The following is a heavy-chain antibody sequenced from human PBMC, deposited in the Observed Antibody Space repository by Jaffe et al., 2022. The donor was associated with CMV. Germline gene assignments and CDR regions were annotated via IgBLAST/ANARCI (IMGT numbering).Heavy chain of an antibody. D-gene: IGHD4-17*01. CDR3: ARERSDYGEPGLGP. Sequence: QVQLVESGGGVVQPGRSLRLSCAASGFTFSSYGMHWVRQAPGKGLEWVAVIWYDGSNKYYADSVKGRFTISRDNSKNTLYLQMNSLRAEDTAVYYCARERSDYGEPGLGPWGQGTLVTVSS. V-gene: IGHV3-33*01. CDR1: GFTFSSYG. J-gene: IGHJ5*02. CDR2: IWYDGSNK.